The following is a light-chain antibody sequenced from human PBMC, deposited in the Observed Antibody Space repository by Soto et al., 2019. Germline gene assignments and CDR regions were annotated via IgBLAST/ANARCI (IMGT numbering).Light chain of an antibody. CDR2: NTY. J-gene: IGLJ2*01. Sequence: QSVLTQPPSASGTPGQRVTISCSGSSSNIGSHTVNWYQQLPGTAPRLLIYNTYYRPSGVPDRFSGSKSGTSASLAISGRQAEDEADYYCAAWEDSLNGVVFGGGTKLTVL. V-gene: IGLV1-44*01. CDR1: SSNIGSHT. CDR3: AAWEDSLNGVV.